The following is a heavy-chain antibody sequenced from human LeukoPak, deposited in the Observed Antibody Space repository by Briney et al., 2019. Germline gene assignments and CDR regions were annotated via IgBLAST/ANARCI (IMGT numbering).Heavy chain of an antibody. CDR3: APPPYYYEANGYSVA. CDR2: IYYTGST. CDR1: GASISRSSYN. Sequence: SETLSLTCTVSGASISRSSYNWGWIRQPPGKGLEWIGSIYYTGSTYYCPSLKSRVTISVDTSKNQFSLNLISVTAADTAVYYCAPPPYYYEANGYSVAWGQGTLVTVSS. J-gene: IGHJ5*02. V-gene: IGHV4-39*07. D-gene: IGHD3-22*01.